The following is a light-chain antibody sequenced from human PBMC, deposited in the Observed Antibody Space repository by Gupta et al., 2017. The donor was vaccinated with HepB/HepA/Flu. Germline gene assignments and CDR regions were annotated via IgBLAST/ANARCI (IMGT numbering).Light chain of an antibody. CDR2: GAS. CDR1: QSVSSN. V-gene: IGKV3-15*01. Sequence: EIVMTQSPATLSVSPGERATLSCRASQSVSSNLAWYQQKPGQAPRLLIYGASTRATGIPARFSGSGSGTEFTLTISSLQSEDSAVYYYQQYNNWPLTFGGGTKVEIK. CDR3: QQYNNWPLT. J-gene: IGKJ4*01.